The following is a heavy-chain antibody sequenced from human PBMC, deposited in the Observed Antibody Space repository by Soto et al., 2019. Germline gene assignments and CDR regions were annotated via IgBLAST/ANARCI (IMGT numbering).Heavy chain of an antibody. CDR2: ISSSSSTI. CDR1: GFTFSSYS. D-gene: IGHD2-2*03. V-gene: IGHV3-48*01. Sequence: GGSLRLSCAASGFTFSSYSMNWVRQAPGKGLEWVSYISSSSSTIYYADSVKGRFTISRDNAKNSLYLQMNSLRAEDTAVYYCARVGYCSSTSCYVSPYYYYYMDVWGKGTTVTVSS. J-gene: IGHJ6*03. CDR3: ARVGYCSSTSCYVSPYYYYYMDV.